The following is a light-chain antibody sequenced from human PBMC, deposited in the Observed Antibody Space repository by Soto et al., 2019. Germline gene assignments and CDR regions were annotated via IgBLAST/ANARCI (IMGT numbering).Light chain of an antibody. V-gene: IGLV2-14*01. Sequence: QSALTQPASVSGSPGQSITISCTGTSSDVGGYNYVSWYQQHPGKAPKLMIYEVSNRPSGVSNRFSGSKSANTASLTISGLQADDEADYYCSSYTSSSTLVFGGGTKLTFL. CDR2: EVS. J-gene: IGLJ3*02. CDR3: SSYTSSSTLV. CDR1: SSDVGGYNY.